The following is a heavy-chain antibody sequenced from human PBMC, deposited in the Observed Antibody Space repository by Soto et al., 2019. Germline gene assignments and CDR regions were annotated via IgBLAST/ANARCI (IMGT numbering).Heavy chain of an antibody. CDR1: GGSFSNYA. CDR2: IIPMFGTA. CDR3: ARGATVTREYFYGMDV. D-gene: IGHD2-21*02. J-gene: IGHJ6*02. Sequence: QVQLVQSGAEVKKPGSSVKVSCKTSGGSFSNYAISWVRQAPGQGLEWMGAIIPMFGTANYAQMFQGRVTITAVESTNTAYMEVSSLRSEDSAVYYCARGATVTREYFYGMDVWGQGTTVTVSS. V-gene: IGHV1-69*01.